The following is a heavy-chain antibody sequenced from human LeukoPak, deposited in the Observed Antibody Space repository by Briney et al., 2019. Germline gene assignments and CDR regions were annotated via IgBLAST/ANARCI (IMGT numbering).Heavy chain of an antibody. CDR3: ARALYYDILTGYQTHTYYFDY. D-gene: IGHD3-9*01. Sequence: GGSLILSCTASRVTFSGYTMNWVRQAPGKGLEWVSSISSRSSDIYYADSVKGRFTISRDNARNALYLQMRSLRAEDTGVYYCARALYYDILTGYQTHTYYFDYWGQGTLVTVCS. CDR1: RVTFSGYT. V-gene: IGHV3-21*01. CDR2: ISSRSSDI. J-gene: IGHJ4*02.